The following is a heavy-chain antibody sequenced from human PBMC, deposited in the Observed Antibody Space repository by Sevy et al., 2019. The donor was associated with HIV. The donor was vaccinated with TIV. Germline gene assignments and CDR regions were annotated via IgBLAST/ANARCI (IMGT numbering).Heavy chain of an antibody. CDR1: GFIFSSYV. Sequence: GGSLRLSCAASGFIFSSYVMTWVRQAPGKGLEWVSTISGSGGSTHYADSVKGRFTISRDNSKKMLDLQMNSLRAEDTAVYYCEAIATAGRDYWGQGTLVTVSS. V-gene: IGHV3-23*01. CDR2: ISGSGGST. J-gene: IGHJ4*02. D-gene: IGHD6-13*01. CDR3: EAIATAGRDY.